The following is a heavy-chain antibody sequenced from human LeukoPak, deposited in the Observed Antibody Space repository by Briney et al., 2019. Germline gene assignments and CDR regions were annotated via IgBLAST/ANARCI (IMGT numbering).Heavy chain of an antibody. Sequence: GGSLRLSCAASGFTFSSYAMHWVRQAPGKGLEWVAVISYDGSNKYYADSVKGRFTISRDNSKNTLYLQMNSLRAEDTAVYYCARDLVGDGALALDYWGQGTLVTVSP. D-gene: IGHD4-17*01. CDR2: ISYDGSNK. CDR1: GFTFSSYA. CDR3: ARDLVGDGALALDY. V-gene: IGHV3-30*04. J-gene: IGHJ4*02.